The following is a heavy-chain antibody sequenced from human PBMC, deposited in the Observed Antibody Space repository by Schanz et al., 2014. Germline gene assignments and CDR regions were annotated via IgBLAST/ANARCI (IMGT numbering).Heavy chain of an antibody. Sequence: EVQLLESGGGLVQPGGSLRLSCAASGFTFSTHAMSWVRQAPGKGLEWVSSISGDHRNTFYADSVKGRFTISRDNSKNTLYLQMNSLRAEDTAVYYCAKTPREYCNYDNCPNWFDSWGQGTLVTASS. D-gene: IGHD2-15*01. V-gene: IGHV3-23*01. CDR1: GFTFSTHA. CDR3: AKTPREYCNYDNCPNWFDS. CDR2: ISGDHRNT. J-gene: IGHJ5*01.